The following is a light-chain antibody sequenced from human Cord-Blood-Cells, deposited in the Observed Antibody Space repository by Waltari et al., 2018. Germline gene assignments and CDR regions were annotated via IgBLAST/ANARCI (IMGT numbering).Light chain of an antibody. CDR3: QQRSNWPVT. Sequence: IVLTQSPATLSLSPGERATLSCRASQSVSSYLAWYQQKPGQAPRLLIYDASNRATGIPARFSGSESGTDFTLTISSLDPEDFAVYYCQQRSNWPVTFGPGTKVDIK. V-gene: IGKV3-11*01. CDR2: DAS. CDR1: QSVSSY. J-gene: IGKJ3*01.